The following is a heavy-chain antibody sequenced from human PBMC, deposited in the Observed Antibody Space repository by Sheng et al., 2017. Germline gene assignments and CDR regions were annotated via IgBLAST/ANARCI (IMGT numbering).Heavy chain of an antibody. D-gene: IGHD3-22*01. J-gene: IGHJ6*02. V-gene: IGHV1-69*13. CDR3: ASTSKATGVVVVRGHYYGMDV. Sequence: QVQLVQSGAEVKKPGSSVKVSCKASGGTFSSYAISWVRQAPGQGLEWMGGIIPIFGTANYAQKFQGRVTITADESTSTAYMELSSLRSEDTAVYYCASTSKATGVVVVRGHYYGMDVWGQGTTVTVSS. CDR1: GGTFSSYA. CDR2: IIPIFGTA.